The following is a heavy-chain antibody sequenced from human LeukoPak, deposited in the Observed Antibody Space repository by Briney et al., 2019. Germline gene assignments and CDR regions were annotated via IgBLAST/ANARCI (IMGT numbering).Heavy chain of an antibody. D-gene: IGHD2-2*01. J-gene: IGHJ4*02. CDR2: IYYSGST. CDR1: GGSISSYY. CDR3: AREGGSSTVDS. V-gene: IGHV4-59*01. Sequence: SETLSLTCTVSGGSISSYYWSWIRQPPGKGLEWIGYIYYSGSTNYNPSLKSRVTISVDTSKNQFSLKLSSVTAADTAVYYCAREGGSSTVDSWGQGTLVTVSS.